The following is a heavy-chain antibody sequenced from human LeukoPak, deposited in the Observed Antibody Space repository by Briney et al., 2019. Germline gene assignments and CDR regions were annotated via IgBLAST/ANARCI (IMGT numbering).Heavy chain of an antibody. CDR1: GGTFSSYA. D-gene: IGHD3-22*01. CDR2: IIPIFGTA. CDR3: ARVSEDYYYSSGYYPFDY. J-gene: IGHJ4*02. Sequence: SVKVSCKASGGTFSSYAISWVRQAPGQGLEWMGRIIPIFGTANYAQKFQGRVTITTDESTSTAYMELSSLRSEDTAVYYCARVSEDYYYSSGYYPFDYWGQGTLVTVSS. V-gene: IGHV1-69*05.